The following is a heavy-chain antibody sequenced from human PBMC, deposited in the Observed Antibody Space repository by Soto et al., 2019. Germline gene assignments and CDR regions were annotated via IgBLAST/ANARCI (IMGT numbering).Heavy chain of an antibody. Sequence: SETLSLTCTVSGGSVSSGSYYWSWIRQPPGKGLEWIGYIYYSGSTNYNPSLKSRVTISVDTSKNQFSLKLSSVTAADTAVYYCAREVVVVPAAPPLYYYGMDVWGQGTTVTVS. CDR2: IYYSGST. J-gene: IGHJ6*02. CDR3: AREVVVVPAAPPLYYYGMDV. CDR1: GGSVSSGSYY. V-gene: IGHV4-61*01. D-gene: IGHD2-2*01.